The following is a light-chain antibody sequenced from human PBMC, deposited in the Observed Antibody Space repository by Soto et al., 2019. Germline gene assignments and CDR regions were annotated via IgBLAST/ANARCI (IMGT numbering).Light chain of an antibody. CDR3: QFYNSYSWT. CDR2: EAS. CDR1: QFISTW. V-gene: IGKV1-5*01. Sequence: DIQMTQSPSTLSASVGDRVTITCRANQFISTWVAWFQQKPGKAPRLLIHEASALQSGVPSRFRGSGSGTECTLSISSLQRDDFATYYCQFYNSYSWTFGQGTKVEI. J-gene: IGKJ1*01.